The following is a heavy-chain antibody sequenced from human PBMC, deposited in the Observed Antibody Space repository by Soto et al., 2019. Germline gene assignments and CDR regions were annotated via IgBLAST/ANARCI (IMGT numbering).Heavy chain of an antibody. D-gene: IGHD3-22*01. J-gene: IGHJ4*02. CDR1: GFTFNNYA. CDR3: ARYFYDSGGYYSIFDY. Sequence: GGSLRLSCAASGFTFNNYAMTWVRQAPGKGLEWVSGISGSGGSTWYADSVKGRLTISRDSSKNTLYLQMDSLTADDTAVYYCARYFYDSGGYYSIFDYWGQGTLVTVSS. V-gene: IGHV3-23*01. CDR2: ISGSGGST.